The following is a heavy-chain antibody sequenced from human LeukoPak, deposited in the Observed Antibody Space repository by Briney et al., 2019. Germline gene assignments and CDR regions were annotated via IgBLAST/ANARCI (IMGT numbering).Heavy chain of an antibody. Sequence: GGSLRLSCAASGFTFSSYGMHWVRQAPGKGLEWVAVIRCGGSNKYYADSVKGRFTISRDNSKNTMSLQMNSLRAEDTTLYYCARESSLSGWYFGFWGQGTLVIVSS. CDR3: ARESSLSGWYFGF. V-gene: IGHV3-33*08. J-gene: IGHJ4*02. D-gene: IGHD6-19*01. CDR1: GFTFSSYG. CDR2: IRCGGSNK.